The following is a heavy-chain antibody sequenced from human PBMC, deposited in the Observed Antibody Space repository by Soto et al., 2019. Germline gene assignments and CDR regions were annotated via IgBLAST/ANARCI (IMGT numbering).Heavy chain of an antibody. Sequence: GESLKISCKGSGYSFTSYWIGWVRQMPGKGLEWMGIIYPGDSDTRYSPSFQGQVTISADKSISTAYLQWSCLKASDTAMYYCASSPGSAYDAFDIWGQGTMVTVSS. CDR3: ASSPGSAYDAFDI. J-gene: IGHJ3*02. D-gene: IGHD6-6*01. V-gene: IGHV5-51*01. CDR1: GYSFTSYW. CDR2: IYPGDSDT.